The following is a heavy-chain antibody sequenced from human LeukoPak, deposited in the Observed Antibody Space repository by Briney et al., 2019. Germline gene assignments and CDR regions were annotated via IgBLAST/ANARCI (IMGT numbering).Heavy chain of an antibody. Sequence: ASVKVSCKASGYTFTSYAMNWVRQAPGQGLEWMGWINTNTGNPTYAQGFTGRFVFSLDTFVSTAYLQISSLKAEDTAVYYCARDRIAAAGPVSNYFDYWGQGTLVTVSS. J-gene: IGHJ4*02. CDR1: GYTFTSYA. CDR2: INTNTGNP. CDR3: ARDRIAAAGPVSNYFDY. D-gene: IGHD6-13*01. V-gene: IGHV7-4-1*02.